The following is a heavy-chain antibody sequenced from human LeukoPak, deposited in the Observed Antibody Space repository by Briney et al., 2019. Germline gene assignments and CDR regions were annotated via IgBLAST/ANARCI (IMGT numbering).Heavy chain of an antibody. CDR1: GGTFSSYA. J-gene: IGHJ6*02. CDR2: IIPIFGTA. D-gene: IGHD1-1*01. CDR3: ARTGHTTGNYYYGMDV. V-gene: IGHV1-69*05. Sequence: ASVKVSCKASGGTFSSYAISWVRQAPGQGLEWMGGIIPIFGTANYAQKFQGRVTMTRDTSTSTVYMELSSLRSEDTAVYYCARTGHTTGNYYYGMDVWGQGTTVTVSS.